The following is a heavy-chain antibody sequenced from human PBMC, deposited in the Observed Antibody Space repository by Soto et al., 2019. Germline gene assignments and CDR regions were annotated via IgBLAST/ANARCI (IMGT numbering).Heavy chain of an antibody. CDR1: GGSISSGGYS. D-gene: IGHD2-15*01. CDR3: ARRIVILAADYGMDV. CDR2: IYHSVST. Sequence: PSETLSLTCAVSGGSISSGGYSWSWIRQPPGKGLEWIAYIYHSVSTYYNPSLKSRVTISVDTSKKQFSLKLSSVTAADTAVYYCARRIVILAADYGMDVWGQGTTVTVSS. V-gene: IGHV4-30-2*01. J-gene: IGHJ6*02.